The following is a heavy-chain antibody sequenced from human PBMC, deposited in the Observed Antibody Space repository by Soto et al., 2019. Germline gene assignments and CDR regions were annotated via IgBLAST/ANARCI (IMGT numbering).Heavy chain of an antibody. CDR3: ARESSGYYYPGGYFDC. CDR1: GYSFTSYW. Sequence: GESLKISCKGSGYSFTSYWIGWVRQMPGKGLEWMGIIYPGDSDTRYSPSFQGQVTISADKSISTAYLQWSSLKASDTAMYYCARESSGYYYPGGYFDCWGQGTLVTVSS. V-gene: IGHV5-51*01. CDR2: IYPGDSDT. J-gene: IGHJ4*02. D-gene: IGHD3-22*01.